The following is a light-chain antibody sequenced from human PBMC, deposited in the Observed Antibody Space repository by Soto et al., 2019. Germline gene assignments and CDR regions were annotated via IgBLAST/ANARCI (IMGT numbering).Light chain of an antibody. CDR1: ESLLYRSNNRNY. CDR3: QQYGSSGT. CDR2: WAS. J-gene: IGKJ1*01. Sequence: DIVLTQSPDSLAVSLGERATINCKSSESLLYRSNNRNYLAWYQQKAGQPPRLLFYWASTRESGVPDRFSGSGSGTDFTLTISRLEPEDFAVYYCQQYGSSGTFGQGTKVDIK. V-gene: IGKV4-1*01.